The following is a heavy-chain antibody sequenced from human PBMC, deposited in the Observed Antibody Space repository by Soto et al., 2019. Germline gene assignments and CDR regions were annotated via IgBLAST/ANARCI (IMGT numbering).Heavy chain of an antibody. V-gene: IGHV1-69*13. J-gene: IGHJ6*02. D-gene: IGHD5-12*01. CDR2: IIPIFGTA. CDR3: ARVGDYRGGYIVVDYYGMDV. CDR1: GGTFSSYA. Sequence: ASVKVSCKASGGTFSSYAISWVRQAPGQGLEWMGGIIPIFGTANYAQKFQGRVTITADESTSTAYMELSSLRSEDTAVYYCARVGDYRGGYIVVDYYGMDVWGQGTTVTVS.